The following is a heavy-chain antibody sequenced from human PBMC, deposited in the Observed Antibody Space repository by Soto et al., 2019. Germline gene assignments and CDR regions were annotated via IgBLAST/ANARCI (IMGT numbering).Heavy chain of an antibody. D-gene: IGHD3-9*01. CDR3: ARDQYDIWTGSPGGLDY. CDR1: GGTFSSYT. J-gene: IGHJ4*02. CDR2: IIPILGIA. V-gene: IGHV1-69*08. Sequence: QVQLVQSGAEVKKPGSSVKVSCKASGGTFSSYTISWVRQAPGQGLEWMGRIIPILGIANYAQKFQGRVTITADKSTRTAYMELSSLRYEDTAVYYCARDQYDIWTGSPGGLDYWGQGTLVTVSS.